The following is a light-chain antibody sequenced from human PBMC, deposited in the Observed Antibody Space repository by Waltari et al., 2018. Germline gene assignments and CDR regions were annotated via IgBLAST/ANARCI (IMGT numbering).Light chain of an antibody. CDR1: SSTIGNHY. CDR3: GTWDSSLSAAV. J-gene: IGLJ7*01. Sequence: QSVLPQPPSVSAAPGQKVTISCSGSSSTIGNHYVSWYQQLPGTAPKPLIYDNNKRPSWIPDRFSGSKSGTSATLGITGLQTGDEADYYCGTWDSSLSAAVFGGGTQLTVL. V-gene: IGLV1-51*01. CDR2: DNN.